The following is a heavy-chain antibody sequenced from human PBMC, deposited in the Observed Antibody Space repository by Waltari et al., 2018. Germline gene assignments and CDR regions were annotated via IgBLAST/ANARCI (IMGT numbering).Heavy chain of an antibody. D-gene: IGHD1-26*01. V-gene: IGHV3-48*04. CDR3: ARGMVGAAYFDC. CDR2: ISSIITI. CDR1: GFTSSGYS. J-gene: IGHJ4*02. Sequence: EVQLVESGGGLVQPGGSLRLSCVASGFTSSGYSMNWGRQAQGKGLEWVSYISSIITINYADSVKGRFTISRDSPKNSLYLQMNSLRAEDAAVYYCARGMVGAAYFDCWGQGALVSVSS.